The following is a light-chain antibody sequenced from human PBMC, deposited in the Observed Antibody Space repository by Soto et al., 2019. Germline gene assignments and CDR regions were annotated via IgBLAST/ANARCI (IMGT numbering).Light chain of an antibody. CDR3: EQYNNWPPLT. J-gene: IGKJ4*01. CDR1: QSVSSN. V-gene: IGKV3-15*01. CDR2: GAS. Sequence: EIVMTQSPATLSVSPGERATLSCRASQSVSSNLAWYPQKPGQAPRLLIYGASTRATGIPARFSGSGSGTEFTLTISSLQSEDVAVYYCEQYNNWPPLTFGGGTKVEIK.